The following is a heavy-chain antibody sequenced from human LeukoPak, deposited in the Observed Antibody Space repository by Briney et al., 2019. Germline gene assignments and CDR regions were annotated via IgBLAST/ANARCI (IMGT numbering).Heavy chain of an antibody. D-gene: IGHD3-9*01. V-gene: IGHV3-74*01. CDR2: INSDGSST. CDR3: AREERYFDWLLDYYYYYYMDV. CDR1: GFTFSSYW. J-gene: IGHJ6*03. Sequence: GGSLRLSCAASGFTFSSYWMHWVRQAPGKGLVWVSRINSDGSSTSYADSVKGRFTISRDNAKNTLYLQMNSLRAEDTAVYYCAREERYFDWLLDYYYYYYMDVWGKGTTVTVSS.